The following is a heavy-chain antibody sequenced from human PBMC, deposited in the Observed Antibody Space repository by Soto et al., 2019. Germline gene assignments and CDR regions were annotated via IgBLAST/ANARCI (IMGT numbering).Heavy chain of an antibody. CDR1: GYTFTSYA. CDR2: INAGNGNT. CDR3: ARGGYCSGGSCTWFDS. V-gene: IGHV1-3*01. J-gene: IGHJ5*01. Sequence: ASVKVSCKASGYTFTSYAMHWVRQAPGQRLEWMGWINAGNGNTKYSQKFQGRVTITRDTSASTAYMELSSLRSEDTAVYYCARGGYCSGGSCTWFDSRGQGTLVTVSS. D-gene: IGHD2-15*01.